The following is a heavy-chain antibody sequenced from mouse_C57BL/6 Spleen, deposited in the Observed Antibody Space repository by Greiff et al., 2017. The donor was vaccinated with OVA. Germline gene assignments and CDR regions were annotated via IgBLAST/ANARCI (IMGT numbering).Heavy chain of an antibody. CDR2: IDPSDSYT. D-gene: IGHD3-1*01. J-gene: IGHJ2*01. Sequence: VQLQQPGAELVKPGASVKLSCKASGYTFTSYWMQWVKQRRGQGLEWIGEIDPSDSYTNYNQKFKGKATLTVDTSSSTAYMQLSSLTSEDSAVYYCARPSYSSYYFDYWGQGTTLTVSS. CDR1: GYTFTSYW. V-gene: IGHV1-50*01. CDR3: ARPSYSSYYFDY.